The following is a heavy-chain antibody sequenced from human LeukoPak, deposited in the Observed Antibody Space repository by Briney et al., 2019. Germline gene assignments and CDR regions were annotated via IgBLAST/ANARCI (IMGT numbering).Heavy chain of an antibody. J-gene: IGHJ6*02. D-gene: IGHD2-8*01. Sequence: VASVKVSCKASGGTFSSYAISWVRQAPGQGLEWMGRIIPILGIANYAQKFQGRVTITADKSTSTAYMELSSLRSEDTAVYYCARDRAPSGYCTNGVCWSYYYGMDVWGQGTTVTVSS. V-gene: IGHV1-69*04. CDR3: ARDRAPSGYCTNGVCWSYYYGMDV. CDR1: GGTFSSYA. CDR2: IIPILGIA.